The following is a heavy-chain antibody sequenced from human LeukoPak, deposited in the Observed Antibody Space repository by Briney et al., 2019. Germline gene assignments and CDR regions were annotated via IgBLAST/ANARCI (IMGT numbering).Heavy chain of an antibody. CDR2: ISGSGGST. Sequence: GGSLRLSCAASGFTFSSYAMSWVRQAPGKGLEWVSAISGSGGSTYYADSVKGRFTISRDNSKNTLYLQMNSLRAEDTAVYYCAKGYYYDSSGYEGAFDIWGQGTMVTVSS. CDR1: GFTFSSYA. J-gene: IGHJ3*02. CDR3: AKGYYYDSSGYEGAFDI. V-gene: IGHV3-23*01. D-gene: IGHD3-22*01.